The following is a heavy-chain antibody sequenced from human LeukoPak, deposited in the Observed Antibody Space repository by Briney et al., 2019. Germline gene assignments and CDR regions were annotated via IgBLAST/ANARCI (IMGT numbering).Heavy chain of an antibody. J-gene: IGHJ5*02. Sequence: SETLSLTCTVSGASINNGDYYWNWIRQPPGKGLEWIGDIYYSGSTYYNPSLKSRVIISLDTSSNQFSLRLTSVTAADTAVYYCARHLARDYYDSSDPNWFDPWGQGTLVTVSS. CDR2: IYYSGST. CDR1: GASINNGDYY. CDR3: ARHLARDYYDSSDPNWFDP. V-gene: IGHV4-30-4*08. D-gene: IGHD3-22*01.